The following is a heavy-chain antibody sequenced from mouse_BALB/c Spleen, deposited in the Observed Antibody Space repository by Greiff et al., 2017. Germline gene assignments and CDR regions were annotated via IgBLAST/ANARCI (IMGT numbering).Heavy chain of an antibody. CDR1: GYTFTSYW. V-gene: IGHV1-87*01. Sequence: QVQLQQSGAELARPGASVKLSCKASGYTFTSYWMQWVKQRPGQGLEWIGAIYPGDGDTRYTQKFKGKATLTADKSSSTAYMQLSSLASEDSAVYYCARIYYGRYYAMDYWGQGTSVTVSS. CDR3: ARIYYGRYYAMDY. D-gene: IGHD1-2*01. CDR2: IYPGDGDT. J-gene: IGHJ4*01.